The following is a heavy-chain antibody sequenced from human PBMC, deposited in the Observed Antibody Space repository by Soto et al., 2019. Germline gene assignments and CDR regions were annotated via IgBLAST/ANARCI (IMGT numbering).Heavy chain of an antibody. D-gene: IGHD3-16*02. CDR2: IYYSGST. J-gene: IGHJ4*02. Sequence: SETLSLTCTVTGGSISSYYWSWIRQPPGKGLEWIGYIYYSGSTNYNPSLKSRVTISVDTSKNQFSLKLSSVTAADTAVYYCASGSFYDYVWGSYRYTFDYWGQGTLVTVS. V-gene: IGHV4-59*08. CDR3: ASGSFYDYVWGSYRYTFDY. CDR1: GGSISSYY.